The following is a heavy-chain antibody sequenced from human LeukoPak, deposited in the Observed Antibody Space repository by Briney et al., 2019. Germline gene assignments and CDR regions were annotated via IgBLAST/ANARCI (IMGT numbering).Heavy chain of an antibody. J-gene: IGHJ6*02. D-gene: IGHD3-3*01. CDR3: ARGVYDFWSDPLMDV. CDR1: GYTFTSYY. Sequence: ASVKVSCKASGYTFTSYYMHWVRQAPGQGLEWMGIINPSGGSTSYAQKFQGRVTMTRDTSTSTVYMELSSLRSEDTAVYYCARGVYDFWSDPLMDVWGQGTTVTVSS. CDR2: INPSGGST. V-gene: IGHV1-46*01.